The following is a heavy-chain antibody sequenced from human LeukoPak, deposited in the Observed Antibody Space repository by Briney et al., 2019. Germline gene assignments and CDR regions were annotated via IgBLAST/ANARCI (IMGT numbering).Heavy chain of an antibody. CDR2: INPNSGGT. Sequence: GASVKVSCKASGYTFTGYYMHWVRQAPGQGLEWMGWINPNSGGTNYAQKFQGRVTMTRDTSISTAYMEPSRLRSDDTAVYYCARLAPAGSGSYFDYWGQGTLVTVSS. CDR1: GYTFTGYY. J-gene: IGHJ4*02. V-gene: IGHV1-2*02. CDR3: ARLAPAGSGSYFDY. D-gene: IGHD3-10*01.